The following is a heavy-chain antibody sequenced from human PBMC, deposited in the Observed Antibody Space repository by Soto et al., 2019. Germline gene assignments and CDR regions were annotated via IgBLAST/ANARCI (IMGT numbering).Heavy chain of an antibody. J-gene: IGHJ4*02. V-gene: IGHV1-46*03. CDR1: GYTFTSYY. Sequence: QVQLVQSGAEVKKPGASVKVSCKASGYTFTSYYMHWVRQAPGQGLEWMGIINPSGGSTSYAQKFQGRVTMTRDTSTSTVYIELSSLRSEDTAVYYCASYGVAVAGAYWGQGTLVTVSS. D-gene: IGHD6-19*01. CDR3: ASYGVAVAGAY. CDR2: INPSGGST.